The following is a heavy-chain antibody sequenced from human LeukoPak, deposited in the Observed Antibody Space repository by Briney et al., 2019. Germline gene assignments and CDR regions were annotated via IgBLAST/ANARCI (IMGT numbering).Heavy chain of an antibody. CDR3: ARLEGSSWYVDDYFDY. CDR2: IYPGDSDT. J-gene: IGHJ4*02. Sequence: GESLKISCKGSGYSFTSYWIGWVRQMPGKGLEWMGIIYPGDSDTRYSPSFQGQVTISADKSISTAYLQWSSLKASDTAMYYCARLEGSSWYVDDYFDYWGQGTLVTVSS. CDR1: GYSFTSYW. D-gene: IGHD6-13*01. V-gene: IGHV5-51*01.